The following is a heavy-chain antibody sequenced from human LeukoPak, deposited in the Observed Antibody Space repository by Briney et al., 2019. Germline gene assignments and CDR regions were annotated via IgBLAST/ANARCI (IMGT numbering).Heavy chain of an antibody. V-gene: IGHV3-23*01. CDR2: ISGSGGST. Sequence: GGSLRLSCAASGFTFSSYAMSWVRQAPGKGLEWVSAISGSGGSTYYADSVKGRFTTSRDNSKNTLYLQMNSLRAEDTAVYYCAKDTIAADNQMNDYWGQGTLVTVSS. J-gene: IGHJ4*02. CDR1: GFTFSSYA. CDR3: AKDTIAADNQMNDY. D-gene: IGHD6-13*01.